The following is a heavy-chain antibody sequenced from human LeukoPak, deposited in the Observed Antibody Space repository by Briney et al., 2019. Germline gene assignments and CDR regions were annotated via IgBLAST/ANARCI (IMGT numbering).Heavy chain of an antibody. Sequence: PGGSLRLSCAASGFTFDDYAMHWVRQAPGKGLEWVSGISWNSGSIGYADSVKGRFTISRDNSKNTLYLQMNSLRAEDTAVYYCAKDPGKWTTTYFDYWGQGTLVTVSS. CDR1: GFTFDDYA. V-gene: IGHV3-9*01. CDR3: AKDPGKWTTTYFDY. D-gene: IGHD4-17*01. J-gene: IGHJ4*02. CDR2: ISWNSGSI.